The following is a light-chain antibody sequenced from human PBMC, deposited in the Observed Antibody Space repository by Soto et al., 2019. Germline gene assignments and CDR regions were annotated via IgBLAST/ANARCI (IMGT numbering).Light chain of an antibody. Sequence: EIVVTQSPATLSVSPGERATLSCRASQRVSSNLAWYQQKPGQAPRLLIYGASNRATGIPARFSGSGSGTDFTLTISNLEPEDFAVYYCQQHSHWPPWTFGQGTKVDIK. J-gene: IGKJ1*01. V-gene: IGKV3-11*01. CDR3: QQHSHWPPWT. CDR1: QRVSSN. CDR2: GAS.